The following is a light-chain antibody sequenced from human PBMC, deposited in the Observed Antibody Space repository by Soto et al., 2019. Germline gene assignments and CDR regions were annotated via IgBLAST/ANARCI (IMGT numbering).Light chain of an antibody. Sequence: QSALTQPPSVSGAPGQRVTISCTGSSSNIGAGYDVHWYQQLPGTAPKLLIYGNSNRPSGVPDRFSVSNSGTSASLTITGLQAEDEADYYCQSYDSSLSGVVFGGGTKLTVL. V-gene: IGLV1-40*01. CDR2: GNS. CDR1: SSNIGAGYD. CDR3: QSYDSSLSGVV. J-gene: IGLJ2*01.